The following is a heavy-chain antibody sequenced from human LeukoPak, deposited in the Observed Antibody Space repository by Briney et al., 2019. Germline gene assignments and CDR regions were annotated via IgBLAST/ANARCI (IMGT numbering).Heavy chain of an antibody. CDR3: ARVPSYYDSSDYSHGGYFDC. Sequence: SETLSLTCTVSGYSISSDYYWGWIRQPPGKGLEWIGSIYHSGSTYYNPSLKSRVTISVDTSKNQFSLKLSSVTAADTAVYYCARVPSYYDSSDYSHGGYFDCWGQGTLVTVSS. CDR2: IYHSGST. J-gene: IGHJ4*02. V-gene: IGHV4-38-2*02. D-gene: IGHD3-22*01. CDR1: GYSISSDYY.